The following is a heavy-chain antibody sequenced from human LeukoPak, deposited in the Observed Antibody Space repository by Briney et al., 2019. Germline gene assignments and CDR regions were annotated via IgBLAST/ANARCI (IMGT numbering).Heavy chain of an antibody. D-gene: IGHD4-11*01. CDR1: GFTFSSYA. Sequence: GGSLRLSYAASGFTFSSYAMSWVRQAPGKGLEWVSAISGSGGSTYYADSVKGRFTISRDNSKNTLYLQMNSLRAEDTAVYYCAKDVYSNYGEGPFDPWGQGTLVTVSS. J-gene: IGHJ5*02. CDR2: ISGSGGST. CDR3: AKDVYSNYGEGPFDP. V-gene: IGHV3-23*01.